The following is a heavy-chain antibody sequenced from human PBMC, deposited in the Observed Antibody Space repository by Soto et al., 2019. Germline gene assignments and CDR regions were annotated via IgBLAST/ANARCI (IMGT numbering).Heavy chain of an antibody. CDR3: ARHHGPTTSENWFDP. CDR1: GYTFFTYD. V-gene: IGHV1-18*01. CDR2: ISTYSGDT. D-gene: IGHD5-12*01. Sequence: QVHLVQSGVEVKTPGASVKVSCQASGYTFFTYDISWVRQAPGQGLEWMGWISTYSGDTKYAQKFQGRVTMTTDTSTTTAYLELRSLTSDDTAVYYCARHHGPTTSENWFDPWGQGTLVTVSP. J-gene: IGHJ5*02.